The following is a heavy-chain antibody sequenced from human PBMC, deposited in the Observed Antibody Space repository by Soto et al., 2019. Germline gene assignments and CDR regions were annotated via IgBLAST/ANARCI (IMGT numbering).Heavy chain of an antibody. V-gene: IGHV4-34*01. CDR2: INHSGST. Sequence: SETLSLTCAVYGGSFSGYYWSWIRQPPGKGLEWIGEINHSGSTNYNPSLKSRVTISVDTSKNQFSLKLSSVTAADTAVYYCARGPGDFWSGFWLSYYYGMDVWGQGTKVT. J-gene: IGHJ6*02. CDR1: GGSFSGYY. D-gene: IGHD3-3*01. CDR3: ARGPGDFWSGFWLSYYYGMDV.